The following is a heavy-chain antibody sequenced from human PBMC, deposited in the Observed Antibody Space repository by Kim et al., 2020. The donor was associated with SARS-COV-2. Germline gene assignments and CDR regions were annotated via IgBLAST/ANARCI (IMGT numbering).Heavy chain of an antibody. D-gene: IGHD3-10*01. V-gene: IGHV4-34*01. CDR2: INHSGST. J-gene: IGHJ4*02. Sequence: SETLSLTCAVYGGSFSGYYWSWIRQPPGKGLEWIGEINHSGSTNYNPSLKSRVTISVDTSKNQFSLKLSSVTAADTAVYYCARGEWFGELGNWGQGTLVTVSS. CDR3: ARGEWFGELGN. CDR1: GGSFSGYY.